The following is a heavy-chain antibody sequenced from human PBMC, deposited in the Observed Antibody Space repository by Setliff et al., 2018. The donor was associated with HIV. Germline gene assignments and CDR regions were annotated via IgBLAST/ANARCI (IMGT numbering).Heavy chain of an antibody. V-gene: IGHV4-59*01. CDR1: GGSISSYY. Sequence: PSETLSLTCIVSGGSISSYYWSWIRQPPGKGLEWIGYIYYSGSTNYNPSLKSRVTRSVDTSKNQFSLKLNSVTATDSAVYYCARAPSNGWYPDAFDIWGQGTMVTVSS. CDR3: ARAPSNGWYPDAFDI. J-gene: IGHJ3*02. CDR2: IYYSGST. D-gene: IGHD6-19*01.